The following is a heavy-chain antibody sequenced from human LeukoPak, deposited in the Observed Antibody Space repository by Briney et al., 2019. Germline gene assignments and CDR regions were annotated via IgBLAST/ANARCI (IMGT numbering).Heavy chain of an antibody. Sequence: SETLSLTCSVSGASISSYPWNWIRQPAGKGPEWIGRVYTSGKTIYNPSLKSRVTISVDKSKNQLSLNLRSVTAADTAMYYCARDWGRESLYYNWFDPWGQGTLVTVSS. D-gene: IGHD3-10*01. CDR3: ARDWGRESLYYNWFDP. J-gene: IGHJ5*02. V-gene: IGHV4-4*07. CDR1: GASISSYP. CDR2: VYTSGKT.